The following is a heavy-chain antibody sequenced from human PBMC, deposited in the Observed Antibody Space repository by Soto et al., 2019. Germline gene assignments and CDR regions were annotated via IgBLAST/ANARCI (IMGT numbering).Heavy chain of an antibody. V-gene: IGHV1-3*01. CDR1: GYVFSSYT. CDR3: AREFRNYSSTVAY. D-gene: IGHD2-2*01. CDR2: INAGNGNT. J-gene: IGHJ4*02. Sequence: QVQLVQSGAEVKKSGASMKVSCKASGYVFSSYTIHWVRQAPGQRLEWMGWINAGNGNTKYAQMFQDRVAITRDTDANTIYMELTSLRSEDSGVYYCAREFRNYSSTVAYWGQGTLVSVSS.